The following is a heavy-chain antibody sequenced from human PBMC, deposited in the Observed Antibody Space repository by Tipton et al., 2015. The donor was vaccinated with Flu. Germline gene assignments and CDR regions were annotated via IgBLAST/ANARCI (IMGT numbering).Heavy chain of an antibody. D-gene: IGHD3-10*01. CDR3: AKHFERGFDI. J-gene: IGHJ3*02. CDR1: GGPISSHH. V-gene: IGHV4-34*12. CDR2: IIHSGYT. Sequence: TLSLTCTVSGGPISSHHWSWIRQPPGKGLEWIGEIIHSGYTKYNPSLKSRVTMSIDTSKNQFSLNLNSVTAADTAMYYCAKHFERGFDIWGQGTMVNVSS.